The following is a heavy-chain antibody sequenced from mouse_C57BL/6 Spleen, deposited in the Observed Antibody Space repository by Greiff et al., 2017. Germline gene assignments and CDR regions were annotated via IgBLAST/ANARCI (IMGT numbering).Heavy chain of an antibody. V-gene: IGHV10-1*01. Sequence: EVKLMESGGGLVQPKGSLKLSCAASGFSFNTYAMNWVRQAPGKGLEWVARIRSKSNNYATYYADSVKDRFTISRDDSESMLYLQMNNLKTEDTAMYYCVRGTLYYAMDYGGQGTSVTVSS. J-gene: IGHJ4*01. CDR1: GFSFNTYA. D-gene: IGHD2-14*01. CDR2: IRSKSNNYAT. CDR3: VRGTLYYAMDY.